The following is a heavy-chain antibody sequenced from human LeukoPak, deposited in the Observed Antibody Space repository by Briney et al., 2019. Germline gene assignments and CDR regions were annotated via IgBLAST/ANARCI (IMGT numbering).Heavy chain of an antibody. CDR2: ISGYNGNT. CDR1: GYTFTNYG. CDR3: ARESGLYGSGSRY. D-gene: IGHD3-10*01. V-gene: IGHV1-18*01. Sequence: ASVKVSCKASGYTFTNYGISWVRQAPGQGLEWMGWISGYNGNTNYAQKFQGRITMTTDTSTSTGYMELRSLRSDDTAVYYCARESGLYGSGSRYWGQGTLVTVSS. J-gene: IGHJ4*02.